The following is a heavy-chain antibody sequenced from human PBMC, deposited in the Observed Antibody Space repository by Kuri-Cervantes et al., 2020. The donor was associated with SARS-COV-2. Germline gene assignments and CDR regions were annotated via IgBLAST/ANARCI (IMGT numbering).Heavy chain of an antibody. Sequence: GESLKISCAASGFTFSSYSMNWVRQAPGKGLEWVSSIGSSSSYIYYADSVKGRFTISRDNAKNSLYLQMNSLRAEDTAVYYCARDSEVVVAPSAFDIWGQGTMVTVSS. V-gene: IGHV3-21*01. D-gene: IGHD2-15*01. J-gene: IGHJ3*02. CDR2: IGSSSSYI. CDR1: GFTFSSYS. CDR3: ARDSEVVVAPSAFDI.